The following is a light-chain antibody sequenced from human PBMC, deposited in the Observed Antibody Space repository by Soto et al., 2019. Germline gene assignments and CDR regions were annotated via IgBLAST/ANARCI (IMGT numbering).Light chain of an antibody. J-gene: IGKJ1*01. CDR3: QQYYSYPRT. Sequence: AIRMTQSPSSLSAPTGDRVTIACRASQDIGSVLAWYQQKAGKAPKLLIYVASALQTGVPSRFSGSGPGTDFTLTISRLQSEDSATYYCQQYYSYPRTFGQGTKVDIK. V-gene: IGKV1-8*01. CDR1: QDIGSV. CDR2: VAS.